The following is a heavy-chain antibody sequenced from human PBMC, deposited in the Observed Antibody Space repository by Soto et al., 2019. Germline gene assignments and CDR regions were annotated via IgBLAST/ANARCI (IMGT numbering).Heavy chain of an antibody. J-gene: IGHJ4*02. Sequence: SETLSLTCTVSGGSIISGGYYWSWIRQPPGKGLEWIGYIYYSGSTYYNPSLKSRVTISVDTSKNQFSLKLSSVTAADTAVYYCARDGDYYDSSGYYWRYFDYWGQGTLLTVSS. CDR2: IYYSGST. D-gene: IGHD3-22*01. V-gene: IGHV4-30-4*01. CDR1: GGSIISGGYY. CDR3: ARDGDYYDSSGYYWRYFDY.